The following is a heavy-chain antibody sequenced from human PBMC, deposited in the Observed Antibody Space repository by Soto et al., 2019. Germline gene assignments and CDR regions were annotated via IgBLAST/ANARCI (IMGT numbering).Heavy chain of an antibody. V-gene: IGHV3-11*01. Sequence: GGSLRLSCAASGFTFSDYYMSWIRQAPGKGLEWVSYISSSGSTIYYADSVKGRFTISRDNAKNSLYLQMNSLRAEDTAVYYCVKAAAGHDYYYYMDVWGKGTTVTVSS. CDR2: ISSSGSTI. D-gene: IGHD6-13*01. CDR1: GFTFSDYY. J-gene: IGHJ6*03. CDR3: VKAAAGHDYYYYMDV.